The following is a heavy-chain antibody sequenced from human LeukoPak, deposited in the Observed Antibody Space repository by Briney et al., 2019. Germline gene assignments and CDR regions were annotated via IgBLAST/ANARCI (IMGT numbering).Heavy chain of an antibody. J-gene: IGHJ4*01. Sequence: GGSLRLSCAASGFTFSNYVMGWVRQAPGKGLEWVSDVSGSGGNTYYADSVKGLFTISRDNSKNTLYLQMNSLRAEDTAVYYCAKNLIHLWCFDYWGHGTLVTVSS. D-gene: IGHD5-18*01. CDR3: AKNLIHLWCFDY. CDR2: VSGSGGNT. CDR1: GFTFSNYV. V-gene: IGHV3-23*01.